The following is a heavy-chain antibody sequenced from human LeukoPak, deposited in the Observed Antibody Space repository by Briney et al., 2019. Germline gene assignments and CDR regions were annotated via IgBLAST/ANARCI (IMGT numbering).Heavy chain of an antibody. CDR2: IIPIFGTA. Sequence: SVKVSCKASGGTFSSYAISWVRQAPGQGLEWMGGIIPIFGTANYAQKFQGRVTMTRDTSTSTVYMELSSLRSEDTAVYYCARDGITMEDYYYGMDVWGQGTTVTVSS. CDR1: GGTFSSYA. D-gene: IGHD3-10*01. V-gene: IGHV1-69*05. J-gene: IGHJ6*02. CDR3: ARDGITMEDYYYGMDV.